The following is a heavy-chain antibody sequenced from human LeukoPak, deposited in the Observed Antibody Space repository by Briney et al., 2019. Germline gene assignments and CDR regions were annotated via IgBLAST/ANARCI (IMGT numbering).Heavy chain of an antibody. D-gene: IGHD3-9*01. CDR2: IYPGDSDT. CDR1: GYSFTSYW. J-gene: IGHJ4*02. Sequence: PGGSLRLSCKGSGYSFTSYWISWVRQMPGKGLEWMGIIYPGDSDTRYSPSFQGQVTISADKSISTAYLQWSSLKASDTAMYYCAKYRYDILTGLPPDYFDYWGQGTLVTVSS. CDR3: AKYRYDILTGLPPDYFDY. V-gene: IGHV5-51*01.